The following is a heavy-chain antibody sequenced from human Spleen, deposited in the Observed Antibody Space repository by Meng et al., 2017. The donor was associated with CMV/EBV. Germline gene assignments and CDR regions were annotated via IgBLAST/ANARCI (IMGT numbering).Heavy chain of an antibody. CDR1: GGSMSSGDYY. CDR2: IYYSGST. Sequence: QVQVTECGPWPVQPSQTLSLTCTGSGGSMSSGDYYWSWIRQPPGKGLEWIGYIYYSGSTYSNASLKSRVTISIDRSKNQFSLKLSSVTAADTAVYYCARDRKHYGERGWFDPWGQGTLVTVSS. D-gene: IGHD4-17*01. J-gene: IGHJ5*02. V-gene: IGHV4-30-4*01. CDR3: ARDRKHYGERGWFDP.